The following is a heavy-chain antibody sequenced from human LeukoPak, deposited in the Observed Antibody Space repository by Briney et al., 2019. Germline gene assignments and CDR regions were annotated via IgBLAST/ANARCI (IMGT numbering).Heavy chain of an antibody. CDR1: GITFSSYS. CDR3: ARVSILIVPYYAFDI. CDR2: ITSSSSYI. J-gene: IGHJ3*02. V-gene: IGHV3-21*01. D-gene: IGHD2/OR15-2a*01. Sequence: GGSLRLSCAASGITFSSYSMNWVRQAPGKGLEWVSSITSSSSYIYYADSVKGRFTISRDNAKNSLYLQMNSLRAEDTAVYYCARVSILIVPYYAFDIWGQGTVVTVSS.